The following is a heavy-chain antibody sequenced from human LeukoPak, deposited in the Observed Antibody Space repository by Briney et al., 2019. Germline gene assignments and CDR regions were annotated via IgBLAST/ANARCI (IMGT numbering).Heavy chain of an antibody. V-gene: IGHV5-51*01. Sequence: GXSLQISCEGSGYSFTDYWIGWVRQVPGEGLEWMGIIYPGDSDTRYSPSFQGQVTMSADKSISTTYLQWSSLRASDTAIYYCARKKGYADAWWDSWGQGTLVTVSS. D-gene: IGHD2-8*02. CDR1: GYSFTDYW. CDR3: ARKKGYADAWWDS. CDR2: IYPGDSDT. J-gene: IGHJ5*02.